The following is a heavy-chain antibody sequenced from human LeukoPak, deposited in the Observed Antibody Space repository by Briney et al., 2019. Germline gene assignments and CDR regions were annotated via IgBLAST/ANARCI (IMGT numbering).Heavy chain of an antibody. D-gene: IGHD4-17*01. Sequence: GGSLRLSCAASGFTFSSYAMSWVRQAPGKGLEWVSGISGGGGSIHYADSVKGRFTISRDNSKNTLYLEMNSLRVGDTAMYYCAKDPNGDYVGAFDFWGQGTMVTVPS. CDR3: AKDPNGDYVGAFDF. J-gene: IGHJ3*01. V-gene: IGHV3-23*01. CDR2: ISGGGGSI. CDR1: GFTFSSYA.